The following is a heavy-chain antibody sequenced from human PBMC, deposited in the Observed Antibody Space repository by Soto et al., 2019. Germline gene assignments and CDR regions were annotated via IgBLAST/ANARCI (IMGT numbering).Heavy chain of an antibody. CDR2: IYYSGST. D-gene: IGHD6-19*01. J-gene: IGHJ5*02. V-gene: IGHV4-39*01. CDR3: ARHSSGWSNWFDP. CDR1: GGSISSSSYY. Sequence: SETLSLTCTVSGGSISSSSYYWGWIRQPPGKGLEWIGSIYYSGSTYYNPSLKSRVTISVDTSKNQFSLKLSSVTAADTAVYYCARHSSGWSNWFDPWGQGTLVTVSS.